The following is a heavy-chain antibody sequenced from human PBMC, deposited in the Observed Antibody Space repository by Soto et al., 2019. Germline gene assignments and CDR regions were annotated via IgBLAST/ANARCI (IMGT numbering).Heavy chain of an antibody. CDR1: GGSISSGGYY. CDR2: IYYSGST. D-gene: IGHD3-22*01. J-gene: IGHJ3*02. V-gene: IGHV4-31*03. CDR3: AIWEDYYDSSGYPDAFDI. Sequence: SLTCTVSGGSISSGGYYWSWIRQHPGKGLEWIGYIYYSGSTYYNPSLKSRVTISVDTSKNQFSLKLSSVTAADTAVYYCAIWEDYYDSSGYPDAFDIWGQGTMVTVSS.